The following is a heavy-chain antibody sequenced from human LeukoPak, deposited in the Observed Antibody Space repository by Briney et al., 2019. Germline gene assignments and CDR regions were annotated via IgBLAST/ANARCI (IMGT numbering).Heavy chain of an antibody. J-gene: IGHJ4*02. CDR2: INPNGGSP. D-gene: IGHD6-25*01. CDR3: AKDSGNWCFDH. Sequence: ASVKVSFKASGYTFTKYNMHWVRQAPGQGLEWMGIINPNGGSPTYAQKFQGRVTMTRDTSTSMNYMELTSLSFEDAAVYYCAKDSGNWCFDHWGQGTLVTVSS. CDR1: GYTFTKYN. V-gene: IGHV1-46*01.